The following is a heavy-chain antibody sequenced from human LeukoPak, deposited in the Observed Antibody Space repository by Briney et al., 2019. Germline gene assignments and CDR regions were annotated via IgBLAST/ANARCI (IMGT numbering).Heavy chain of an antibody. CDR2: ISSSSSTI. CDR1: GFTFSSYS. Sequence: GGSLRLSYAASGFTFSSYSMNWVRQAPGKGLEWVSYISSSSSTIYYADSVKGRFTISRDNAKNSLYLQMNSLRAEDTAVYYCASPYGDSSDYWGQGTLVTVSS. CDR3: ASPYGDSSDY. D-gene: IGHD4-17*01. V-gene: IGHV3-48*04. J-gene: IGHJ4*02.